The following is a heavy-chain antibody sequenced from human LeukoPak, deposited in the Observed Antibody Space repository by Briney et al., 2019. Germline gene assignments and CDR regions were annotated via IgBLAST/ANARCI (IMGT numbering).Heavy chain of an antibody. V-gene: IGHV3-7*01. CDR2: IKQDGSEK. CDR1: GLTFSSYW. J-gene: IGHJ6*03. Sequence: GGSLRLSCAASGLTFSSYWMSWVRQAPGKGLEWVANIKQDGSEKYYVDSVKGRFTISRDNAKNSLYLQMNSLRGEDTAVYYCARVSSKATVRGLITKKNYYYYYMDVWGKGTTVTISS. CDR3: ARVSSKATVRGLITKKNYYYYYMDV. D-gene: IGHD3-10*01.